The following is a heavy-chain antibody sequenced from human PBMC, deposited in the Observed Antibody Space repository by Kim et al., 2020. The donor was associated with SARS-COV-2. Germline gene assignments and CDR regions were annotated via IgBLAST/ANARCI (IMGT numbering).Heavy chain of an antibody. CDR1: GGTFSSYA. Sequence: ASVKVSCKASGGTFSSYAISWVRQAPGQGLEWMGGIIPIFGTANYAQKFQGRVTITADESTSTAYMELSSLRSEDTAVYYCARDPRWLPDKGVIWDAFDIWGQGTMVTVSS. J-gene: IGHJ3*02. D-gene: IGHD2-21*01. CDR3: ARDPRWLPDKGVIWDAFDI. CDR2: IIPIFGTA. V-gene: IGHV1-69*13.